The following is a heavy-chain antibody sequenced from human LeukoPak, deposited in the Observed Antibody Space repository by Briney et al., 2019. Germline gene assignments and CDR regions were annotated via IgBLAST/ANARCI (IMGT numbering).Heavy chain of an antibody. CDR2: VNYSGST. CDR3: ARHVVADWFDP. D-gene: IGHD2-21*01. V-gene: IGHV4-39*01. CDR1: GGSISSSSHY. J-gene: IGHJ5*02. Sequence: SETLSLTCTASGGSISSSSHYWGWVRQPPRKGLEWIGSVNYSGSTPYNPSLKSRVTISVDTSKNHFSMKVRFLTAADTAVYYCARHVVADWFDPWGQGTLVTVSS.